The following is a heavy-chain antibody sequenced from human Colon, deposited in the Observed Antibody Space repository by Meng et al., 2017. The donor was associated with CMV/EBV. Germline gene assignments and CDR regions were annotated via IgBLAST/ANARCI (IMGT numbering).Heavy chain of an antibody. J-gene: IGHJ4*02. CDR3: ATFGGDFDY. V-gene: IGHV1-2*02. Sequence: QVQLVQSGAEGKGPGASVKVSCKTSGYTFNGYFMHWVRQAPGQGLEWMGWINPVTGDTSYAQKFQIRVTMTRDTSISTAYMELSSLRSDDTVVYYCATFGGDFDYWGQGTLVTVSS. CDR1: GYTFNGYF. D-gene: IGHD3-3*01. CDR2: INPVTGDT.